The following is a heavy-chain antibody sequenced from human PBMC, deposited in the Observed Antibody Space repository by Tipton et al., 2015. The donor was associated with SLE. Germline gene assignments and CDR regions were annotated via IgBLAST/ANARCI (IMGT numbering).Heavy chain of an antibody. Sequence: TLSLTCTVSGGSISSYYWSWIRQPPGKGLEWIGYIYYSGSTNYNPSLKSRVTISVDTSKNQFSLKLTSVTAADTAVYYCAAAGNRFSPPFDAWGQGTLVTVSP. D-gene: IGHD6-13*01. V-gene: IGHV4-59*08. CDR2: IYYSGST. CDR1: GGSISSYY. CDR3: AAAGNRFSPPFDA. J-gene: IGHJ4*02.